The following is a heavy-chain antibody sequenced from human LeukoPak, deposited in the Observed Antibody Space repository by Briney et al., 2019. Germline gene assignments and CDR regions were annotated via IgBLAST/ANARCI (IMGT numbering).Heavy chain of an antibody. V-gene: IGHV3-21*01. CDR2: ISRRGSNI. CDR1: GFTFSSYN. D-gene: IGHD3-3*01. J-gene: IGHJ4*02. CDR3: ASGVNYFDY. Sequence: GGSLRLSCAASGFTFSSYNMKWVRQAPGKGLEWVLYISRRGSNIFYEDSVKGRFTISRDNAKKSLYLQMNSLRAGDTAVYHYASGVNYFDYWGQGTLVTVSS.